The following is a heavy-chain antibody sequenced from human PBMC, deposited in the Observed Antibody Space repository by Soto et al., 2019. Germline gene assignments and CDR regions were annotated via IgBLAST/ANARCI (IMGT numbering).Heavy chain of an antibody. CDR2: ISYDGSNK. V-gene: IGHV3-30-3*01. J-gene: IGHJ2*01. CDR3: ARPVWRDDYDCGYCAV. D-gene: IGHD4-17*01. Sequence: QVQLVESGGGVVQPGRSLRLSCAASGFTFSSYAMHWVRQAPGKGLEWVAVISYDGSNKYYADSVKGRFTISRDNSKNTLYLQMSGLCLEDTAAYYCARPVWRDDYDCGYCAVWGRGALVAVSS. CDR1: GFTFSSYA.